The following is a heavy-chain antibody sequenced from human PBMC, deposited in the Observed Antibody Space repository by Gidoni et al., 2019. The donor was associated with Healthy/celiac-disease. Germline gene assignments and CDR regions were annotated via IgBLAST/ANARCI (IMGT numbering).Heavy chain of an antibody. CDR1: SGSFSGYD. CDR2: INLSGST. J-gene: IGHJ6*02. D-gene: IGHD6-19*01. CDR3: ARGRTPGIAVAGYPYYYGMDV. Sequence: QVQLQQWGAGLLKPSETLYLTCIVCSGSFSGYDWSWIRQPPGKGLEWIGEINLSGSTNYNPSLKSRVTISRDTSKRQLSLKLSSVTAADTAVYYCARGRTPGIAVAGYPYYYGMDVWGQGTTVTVSS. V-gene: IGHV4-34*01.